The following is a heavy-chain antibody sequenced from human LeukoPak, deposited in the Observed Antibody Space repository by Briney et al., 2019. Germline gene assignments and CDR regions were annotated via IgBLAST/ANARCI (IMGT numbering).Heavy chain of an antibody. CDR1: GFTFDDYA. CDR3: AKEGQGSNFDY. D-gene: IGHD3-10*01. V-gene: IGHV3-9*01. J-gene: IGHJ4*02. Sequence: GGSLRLSCAASGFTFDDYAMHWVRQAPGKGLEWVSGISWNSGSIGYADSVKGRFTISRDNAKNTLYLQMNSLRAEDTAVYYCAKEGQGSNFDYWGQGTLVTVSS. CDR2: ISWNSGSI.